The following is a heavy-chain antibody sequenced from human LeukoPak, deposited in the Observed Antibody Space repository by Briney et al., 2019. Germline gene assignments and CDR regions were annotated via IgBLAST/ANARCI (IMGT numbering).Heavy chain of an antibody. V-gene: IGHV1-18*01. Sequence: ASVKVSCKASGYTFTNYGISWVRQAPGQGLEWMGWISIYDGNTDYAQKLRGRVTMTTDTSTSTAYMELRSLRSDDTAVYYCARITYDLWSGYYMPDDPWGQGTLVTVSS. D-gene: IGHD3-3*01. J-gene: IGHJ5*02. CDR1: GYTFTNYG. CDR2: ISIYDGNT. CDR3: ARITYDLWSGYYMPDDP.